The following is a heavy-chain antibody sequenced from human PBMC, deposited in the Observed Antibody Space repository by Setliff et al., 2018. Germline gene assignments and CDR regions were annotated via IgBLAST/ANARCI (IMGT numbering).Heavy chain of an antibody. CDR1: GFTFSSYE. Sequence: QPGGSLRLSCAASGFTFSSYEMYWVRQAPGKGLEWVSTIYSGDRNTFYTDSVKGRFTIFRDGSKNTLFLQMTSLRAEDTAVYYCAKPQVELRWGFESWGQGTPVTVSS. CDR3: AKPQVELRWGFES. V-gene: IGHV3-23*03. CDR2: IYSGDRNT. D-gene: IGHD1-7*01. J-gene: IGHJ4*02.